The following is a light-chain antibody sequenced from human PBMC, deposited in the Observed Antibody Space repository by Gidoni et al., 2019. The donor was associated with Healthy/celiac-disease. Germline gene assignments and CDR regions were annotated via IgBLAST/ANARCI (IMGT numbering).Light chain of an antibody. CDR1: SSDVGGYNY. CDR3: SSYAGSNNLV. CDR2: EVS. Sequence: QSALTQPPSASGSPGQSVTISCTGTSSDVGGYNYVSWYQQHPGKAPKLMIYEVSQRPSVVPDRFSGSKSGNTASLTVSGLQAEDEADYYCSSYAGSNNLVFGGGTKLTVL. J-gene: IGLJ2*01. V-gene: IGLV2-8*01.